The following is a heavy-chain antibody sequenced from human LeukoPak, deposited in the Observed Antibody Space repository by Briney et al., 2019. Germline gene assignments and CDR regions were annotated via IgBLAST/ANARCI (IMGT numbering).Heavy chain of an antibody. D-gene: IGHD3-10*01. Sequence: GGSLRLSCAASGFTFSSYGMHWVRQAPGKGLEWVAFIRYDGSNKYYADSVKGRFTISRDNSKNTLYLQMNSLRAEDTAVYYCAKGLWFGELSVYYFDYWGQGTLVTVSS. CDR2: IRYDGSNK. CDR1: GFTFSSYG. J-gene: IGHJ4*02. V-gene: IGHV3-30*02. CDR3: AKGLWFGELSVYYFDY.